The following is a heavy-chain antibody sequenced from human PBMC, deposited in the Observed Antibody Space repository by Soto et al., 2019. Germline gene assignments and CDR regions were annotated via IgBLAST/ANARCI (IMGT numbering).Heavy chain of an antibody. CDR1: GGSVSSGGYY. Sequence: QVQLQESGPGLVKPSQTLSLTCTVSGGSVSSGGYYWSWIRQHPGKGLEWIGYIYYSGSTYYNPSLKSRVTISLDTSKNQFSLKLSSVTAADTAVYYCARDNLQLGFDYWGQGTLVTVSS. J-gene: IGHJ4*02. V-gene: IGHV4-31*03. CDR3: ARDNLQLGFDY. CDR2: IYYSGST. D-gene: IGHD1-1*01.